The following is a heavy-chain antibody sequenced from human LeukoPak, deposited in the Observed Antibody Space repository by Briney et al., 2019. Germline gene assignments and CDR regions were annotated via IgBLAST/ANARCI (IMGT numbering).Heavy chain of an antibody. CDR1: GGTFSSYA. D-gene: IGHD5-18*01. V-gene: IGHV1-69*04. CDR3: ASARYSYGPHEFDY. Sequence: GASVEVSCKASGGTFSSYAISWVRQAPGQGLEWMGRIIPILGIANYAQKFQGRVTITADKSTSTAYMELSSLRSEDTAVYYCASARYSYGPHEFDYWGQGTLVTVSS. J-gene: IGHJ4*02. CDR2: IIPILGIA.